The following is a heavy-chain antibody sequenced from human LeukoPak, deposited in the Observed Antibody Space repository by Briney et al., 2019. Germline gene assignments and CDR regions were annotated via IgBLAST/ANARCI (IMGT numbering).Heavy chain of an antibody. V-gene: IGHV3-20*04. CDR1: GFTFDDYG. Sequence: RPGGSLRLSCAALGFTFDDYGMSWVRQAPGKGLEWVSGINWNGGSTGYADSVKGPFTIFRDNAKNSLYLQMNSLRAEDTALYYCARAVGATNYFDSWGQGTLVTVSS. D-gene: IGHD1-26*01. CDR3: ARAVGATNYFDS. CDR2: INWNGGST. J-gene: IGHJ4*02.